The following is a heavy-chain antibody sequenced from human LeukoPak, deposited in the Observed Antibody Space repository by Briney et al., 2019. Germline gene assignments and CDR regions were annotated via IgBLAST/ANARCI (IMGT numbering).Heavy chain of an antibody. Sequence: PSETLSLTCTVSGGSINNRNFYWNWIRQPPGKGLEWIGNIYYSGSTSYNPSLKSRATISVDTSKNQFSLKLSSVTAADTAVYYCARQGYSSSFQVPYYYYYMDVWGKGTTVTVSS. J-gene: IGHJ6*03. CDR1: GGSINNRNFY. CDR2: IYYSGST. D-gene: IGHD6-13*01. CDR3: ARQGYSSSFQVPYYYYYMDV. V-gene: IGHV4-39*07.